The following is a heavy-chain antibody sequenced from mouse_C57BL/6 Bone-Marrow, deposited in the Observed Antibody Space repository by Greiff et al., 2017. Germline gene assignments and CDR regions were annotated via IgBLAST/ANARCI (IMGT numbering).Heavy chain of an antibody. Sequence: QVQLKQPGAELVKPGASVKLSCKASGYTFTNYWMHWVKQRPGQGLEWIGMMHPNGGSPDYNEKFKSEATRSVDKSSRTAYMEISSLTSEDSAVYYCARSYGYGDYTMDYWGQGTSVTGSS. D-gene: IGHD2-2*01. CDR1: GYTFTNYW. J-gene: IGHJ4*01. V-gene: IGHV1-64*01. CDR3: ARSYGYGDYTMDY. CDR2: MHPNGGSP.